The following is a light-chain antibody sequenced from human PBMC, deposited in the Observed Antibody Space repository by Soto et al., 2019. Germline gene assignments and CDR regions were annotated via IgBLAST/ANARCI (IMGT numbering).Light chain of an antibody. J-gene: IGKJ1*01. CDR3: QQYNNWPPWT. V-gene: IGKV3-15*01. CDR1: QSVRNN. Sequence: EIVMTQSPATLSVSPGERATLSCRASQSVRNNLAWYQQKPGQAPRLLIYGASTRATGIPARFSGSGSGTEFTLTISSLYSEDFAVYYCQQYNNWPPWTVGQGTKVDSK. CDR2: GAS.